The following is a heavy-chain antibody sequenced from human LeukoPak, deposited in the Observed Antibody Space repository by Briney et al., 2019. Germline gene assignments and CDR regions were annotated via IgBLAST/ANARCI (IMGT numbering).Heavy chain of an antibody. D-gene: IGHD3-9*01. CDR2: IKQDGSEK. CDR3: ASSWYELLLSY. CDR1: GFTFSSYW. V-gene: IGHV3-7*01. J-gene: IGHJ4*02. Sequence: TGGSLRLSCAASGFTFSSYWMSWVSQAPGKGLEWVANIKQDGSEKYYVDSVKGRFIISRDNAKNSLYLQMNSLRAEDTAVYYCASSWYELLLSYWGQGTLVTVSS.